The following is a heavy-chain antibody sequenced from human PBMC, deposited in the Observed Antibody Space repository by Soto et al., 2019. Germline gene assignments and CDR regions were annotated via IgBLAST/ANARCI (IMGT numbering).Heavy chain of an antibody. CDR1: GDTFSSYA. CDR2: IIPTFGRT. D-gene: IGHD6-6*01. V-gene: IGHV1-69*13. CDR3: ARDPLSSFAMDV. J-gene: IGHJ6*02. Sequence: SVKVSCKASGDTFSSYAISWVRQAPGKGLEWMGKIIPTFGRTNYAQKFQGRLTISADDSTSTAYMELRSLVSEDTAVYYCARDPLSSFAMDVWGQGTTVTVSS.